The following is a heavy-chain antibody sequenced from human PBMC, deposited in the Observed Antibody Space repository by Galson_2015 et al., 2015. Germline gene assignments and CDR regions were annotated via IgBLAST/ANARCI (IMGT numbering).Heavy chain of an antibody. V-gene: IGHV3-23*01. CDR3: AKVLPGGNSPYLNH. D-gene: IGHD4-23*01. Sequence: SLRLSCAASGFTFSSYAMSWVRQAPGKGLEWVSAISGSGRSTYYADSVKGRFTISRDNSKNTLYLQMNSLRAEDTAVYYCAKVLPGGNSPYLNHWGQGTLVTASS. CDR1: GFTFSSYA. J-gene: IGHJ1*01. CDR2: ISGSGRST.